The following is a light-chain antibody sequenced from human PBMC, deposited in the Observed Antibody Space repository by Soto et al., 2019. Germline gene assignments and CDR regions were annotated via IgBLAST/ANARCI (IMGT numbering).Light chain of an antibody. V-gene: IGKV1-9*01. J-gene: IGKJ1*01. CDR2: AAS. Sequence: DIQLTQSPSFLSASVGDRITITCRTSEDISSYLAWYQQKLGAAPKLLIYAASTLQSGVPLRFSGSGSGTEFPLTVSSLQPEDFATYYCQQLKSYPRTFGQGTKVQVK. CDR1: EDISSY. CDR3: QQLKSYPRT.